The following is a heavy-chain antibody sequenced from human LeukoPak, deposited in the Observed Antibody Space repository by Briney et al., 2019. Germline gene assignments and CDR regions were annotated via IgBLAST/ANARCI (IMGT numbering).Heavy chain of an antibody. CDR1: GFTFSRYG. V-gene: IGHV3-30*18. J-gene: IGHJ2*01. CDR3: AKGSDFGDYSLFDL. CDR2: ISYDGSYK. Sequence: GGSLRLSCAASGFTFSRYGMHWVRRAPGKGLEWVAVISYDGSYKYYADSVKGRFTISRDKSKNTLYLQMNSLRAEDTAVYYCAKGSDFGDYSLFDLWGRGTLVTVSS. D-gene: IGHD4-17*01.